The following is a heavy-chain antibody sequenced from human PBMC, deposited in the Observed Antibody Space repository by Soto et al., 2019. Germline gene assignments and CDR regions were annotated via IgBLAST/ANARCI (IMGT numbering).Heavy chain of an antibody. CDR3: ASIAARPD. CDR1: GFTFSSYA. V-gene: IGHV3-23*01. Sequence: GGSLRLSCAASGFTFSSYAMSWVRQAPGKGLVWVSGISGDGSSTSYADSVKGRFTISRDNAKNTLYLQMNSLRAEDTAVYYCASIAARPDWGQGTLVTVSS. D-gene: IGHD6-6*01. J-gene: IGHJ4*02. CDR2: ISGDGSST.